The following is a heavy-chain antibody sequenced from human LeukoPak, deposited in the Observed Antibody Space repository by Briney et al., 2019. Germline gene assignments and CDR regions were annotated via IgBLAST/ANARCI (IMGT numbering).Heavy chain of an antibody. Sequence: PSETLSLTCAVYGGSFSGYYWSWIRQPPGKGLEWIGEINHSGSTNYNPSLKSRVTISVDTSKNQFSLKLSSVTAADTAVYYCARGLRIAAAGSFRWFDSWGQGTLVTVSS. D-gene: IGHD6-25*01. CDR3: ARGLRIAAAGSFRWFDS. J-gene: IGHJ5*01. V-gene: IGHV4-34*01. CDR1: GGSFSGYY. CDR2: INHSGST.